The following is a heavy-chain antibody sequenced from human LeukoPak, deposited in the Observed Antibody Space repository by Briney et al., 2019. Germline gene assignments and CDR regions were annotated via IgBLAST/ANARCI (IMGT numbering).Heavy chain of an antibody. CDR1: GFIFRNSG. D-gene: IGHD1-14*01. V-gene: IGHV3-30*02. CDR2: IRYDGSIK. CDR3: AKDVNTGGDYFDY. J-gene: IGHJ4*02. Sequence: PGGSLRLSCAASGFIFRNSGMHWVRQALGKGLEWVAFIRYDGSIKYYADSVNGRFTISRDNSTNTLYLQMNSLRAEDTAVYYCAKDVNTGGDYFDYWGQGTLVTVSS.